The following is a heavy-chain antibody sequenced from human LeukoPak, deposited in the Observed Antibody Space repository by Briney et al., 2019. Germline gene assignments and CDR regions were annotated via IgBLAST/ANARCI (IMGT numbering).Heavy chain of an antibody. J-gene: IGHJ3*02. V-gene: IGHV1-18*04. D-gene: IGHD3-10*01. CDR2: ISAYNGNT. Sequence: ASVKVSCKASGYTFTSYGISWVRQAPGQGLEWMGWISAYNGNTNYAQKLQGRDTMTTDTSTSTAYMELRSLRSDDTAVYYCARAPLWFGELYAFDIWGQGTMVTVSS. CDR3: ARAPLWFGELYAFDI. CDR1: GYTFTSYG.